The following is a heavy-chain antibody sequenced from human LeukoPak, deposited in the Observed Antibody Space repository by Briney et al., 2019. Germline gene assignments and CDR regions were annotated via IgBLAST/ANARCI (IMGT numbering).Heavy chain of an antibody. CDR3: ARDFARTSSH. CDR2: INSDGSST. D-gene: IGHD6-6*01. V-gene: IGHV3-74*01. Sequence: GGPLRLSCAASGFTLSGYWMHWVRQVPGKGLVWVSRINSDGSSTSYADSVKGRFTISRDNAKNTLYLQMNSLRVEDTAVYYCARDFARTSSHWGQGTLVTVSS. J-gene: IGHJ4*02. CDR1: GFTLSGYW.